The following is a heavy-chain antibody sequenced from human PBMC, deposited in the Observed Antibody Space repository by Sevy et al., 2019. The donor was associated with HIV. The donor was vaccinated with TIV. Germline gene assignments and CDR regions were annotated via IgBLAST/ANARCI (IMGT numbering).Heavy chain of an antibody. CDR2: ISWNSGSI. Sequence: GGSLRLSCAASGFTCDDYAMHWVRQAPGKGLEWVSGISWNSGSIGYADSVKGRFTISRDNAKNSLYLQMNSLRAEDRALYYCAKDRGGYSGYGGTGYGMDVWGQGTTVTVSS. D-gene: IGHD5-12*01. V-gene: IGHV3-9*01. CDR3: AKDRGGYSGYGGTGYGMDV. J-gene: IGHJ6*02. CDR1: GFTCDDYA.